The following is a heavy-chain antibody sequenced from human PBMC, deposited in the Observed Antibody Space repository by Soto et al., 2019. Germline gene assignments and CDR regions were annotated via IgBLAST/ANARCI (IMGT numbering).Heavy chain of an antibody. Sequence: PSETLSLTCAVSGYSISSGYYWGWIRQPPGKGLEWIGSIYHSGSTYYNPSLKSRVTISVDTSKNQFSLKLSSVTAADTAVYYCARDLIWDYSGYYYYYGMDVWGQGTTVTVSS. CDR2: IYHSGST. J-gene: IGHJ6*02. CDR3: ARDLIWDYSGYYYYYGMDV. CDR1: GYSISSGYY. D-gene: IGHD4-4*01. V-gene: IGHV4-38-2*02.